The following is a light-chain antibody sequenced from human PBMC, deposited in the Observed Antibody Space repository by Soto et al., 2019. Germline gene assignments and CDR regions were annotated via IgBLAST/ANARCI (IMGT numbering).Light chain of an antibody. CDR1: QGISSS. V-gene: IGKV1-9*01. CDR2: AAS. CDR3: QQLNSYPLT. J-gene: IGKJ4*01. Sequence: IQLTQSPSYLSASVGDRVTITCRASQGISSSLAWYQQKPGKAPKLLIYAASTLQSGVPSRFSGSGSGTDFTLTISSLQPEDFATYYCQQLNSYPLTFAGGTKVEIK.